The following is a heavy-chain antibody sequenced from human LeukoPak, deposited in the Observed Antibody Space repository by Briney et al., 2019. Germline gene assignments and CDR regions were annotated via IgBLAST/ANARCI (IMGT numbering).Heavy chain of an antibody. CDR3: ATVHPNMIRGVYAFDI. D-gene: IGHD3-10*01. V-gene: IGHV4-31*11. J-gene: IGHJ3*02. CDR1: GGSISSGGYC. CDR2: IYYSGST. Sequence: SQTLSLTCAVSGGSISSGGYCWSWIRQHPGKGLEWIGYIYYSGSTYYNPSLKSRVTISVDTSKNQFSLKLSSVTAADTAVYYCATVHPNMIRGVYAFDIWGQGTMVTVSS.